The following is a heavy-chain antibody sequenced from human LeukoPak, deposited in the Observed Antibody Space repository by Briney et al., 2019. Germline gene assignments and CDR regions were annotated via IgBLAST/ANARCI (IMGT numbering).Heavy chain of an antibody. CDR3: AKDLRLVRVLDY. CDR2: ISYDGSNK. V-gene: IGHV3-30*18. CDR1: GFTFSSYG. D-gene: IGHD6-19*01. Sequence: PGGSLRLSCAASGFTFSSYGMLWVRQAPGKGLEWVAVISYDGSNKYYADSVKGRFTISRDNSKNTLYLQMNSLRAEDTAVYYCAKDLRLVRVLDYWGQGTLVTVSS. J-gene: IGHJ4*02.